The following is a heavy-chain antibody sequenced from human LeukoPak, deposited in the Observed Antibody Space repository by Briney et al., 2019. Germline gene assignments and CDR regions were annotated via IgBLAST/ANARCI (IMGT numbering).Heavy chain of an antibody. V-gene: IGHV3-66*01. CDR1: GYTVSSNY. CDR3: ARDLRYYDPPSDAFDI. J-gene: IGHJ3*02. CDR2: IYSGGNT. D-gene: IGHD3-22*01. Sequence: SCKASGYTVSSNYMSWVRQAPGKGLECVSVIYSGGNTYYADSVKGRFTISRDNSKNTLYLQMNSLRAEDTAVYYCARDLRYYDPPSDAFDIWGQGTMVTVSS.